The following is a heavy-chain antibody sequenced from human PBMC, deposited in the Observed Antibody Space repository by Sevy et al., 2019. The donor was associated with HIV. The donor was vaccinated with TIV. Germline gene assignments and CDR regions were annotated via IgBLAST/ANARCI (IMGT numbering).Heavy chain of an antibody. CDR1: GYTFTSYY. D-gene: IGHD6-19*01. CDR3: AGVRPSARAGTEAFDN. V-gene: IGHV1-46*01. J-gene: IGHJ3*02. Sequence: ASVKVSCKASGYTFTSYYMHWVRQAPGQGLEWMGIINPSGGSTSYAQKFQGRVTMTSDTSTTTVYMELSSPRSEDTAGEYCAGVRPSARAGTEAFDNWGQGTMVTVSS. CDR2: INPSGGST.